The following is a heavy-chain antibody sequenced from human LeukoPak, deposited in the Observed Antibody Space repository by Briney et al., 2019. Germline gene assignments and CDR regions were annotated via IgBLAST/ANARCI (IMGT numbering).Heavy chain of an antibody. V-gene: IGHV3-7*01. J-gene: IGHJ4*02. Sequence: GGSLRLSCAASGFTFSSYWMHWVRQAPGKGLVWVAQISQDGTESYSVDSVRGRFTISRDNAKNSVYLQMNSLRPEDTAVYYCARESTGTVFDLWGQGTLVTVSS. D-gene: IGHD1-1*01. CDR2: ISQDGTES. CDR3: ARESTGTVFDL. CDR1: GFTFSSYW.